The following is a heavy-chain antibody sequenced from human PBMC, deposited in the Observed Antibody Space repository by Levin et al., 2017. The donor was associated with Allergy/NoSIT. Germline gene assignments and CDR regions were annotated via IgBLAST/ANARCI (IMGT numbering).Heavy chain of an antibody. CDR2: IYYTGQT. D-gene: IGHD2-2*01. Sequence: SETLSLTCAVSVGSIRSADYYWSWIRQTPGNGLEWIGYIYYTGQTYYNPSLKSRLTISLDTSKNQFSLNLTSLTAADTAVYYCAREIRGRKYQSVNFWGQGTLVTVSS. V-gene: IGHV4-30-4*08. J-gene: IGHJ4*02. CDR3: AREIRGRKYQSVNF. CDR1: VGSIRSADYY.